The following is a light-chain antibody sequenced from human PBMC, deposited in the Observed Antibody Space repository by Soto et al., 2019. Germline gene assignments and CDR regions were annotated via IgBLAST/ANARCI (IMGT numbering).Light chain of an antibody. V-gene: IGKV3-15*01. CDR3: QQYNNWPQT. Sequence: IVMTQSPATLSVSPGESATLSCRASQSVSSNLAWYQHKPGQAPRLLIYGASTRATGIPARFSGSGSGTEFTLTISSLQSEDCAVYYCQQYNNWPQTFGQGTKLEIK. CDR2: GAS. J-gene: IGKJ2*01. CDR1: QSVSSN.